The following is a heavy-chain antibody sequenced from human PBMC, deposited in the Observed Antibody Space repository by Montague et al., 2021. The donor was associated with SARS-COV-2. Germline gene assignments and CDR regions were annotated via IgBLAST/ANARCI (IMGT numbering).Heavy chain of an antibody. V-gene: IGHV3-7*01. CDR1: GFTFSNYW. CDR2: IKPDGSGQ. D-gene: IGHD3-10*01. CDR3: ARSLFSSGRF. Sequence: SLRLSCAASGFTFSNYWMNWARQAPGKGLVWVARIKPDGSGQNYVDSVKGRFTISRDNAKKSLYLQMNSLRVDDTAVYYCARSLFSSGRFWGQGTLVTVSS. J-gene: IGHJ4*02.